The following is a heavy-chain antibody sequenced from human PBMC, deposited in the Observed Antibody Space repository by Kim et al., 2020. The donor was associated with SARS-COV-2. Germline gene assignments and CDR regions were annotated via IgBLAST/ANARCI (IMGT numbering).Heavy chain of an antibody. CDR1: GFTFSTYA. CDR2: ISASGGST. V-gene: IGHV3-23*01. Sequence: GGSLRLSCAASGFTFSTYAMSWVRQAPGKGLEWVSGISASGGSTYYADSVKCRFTISRDNSKNTVYLQMNSLRADDTAVYYCAKDLSGSNRAYFFNSWGQGTLVTVSS. D-gene: IGHD2-2*01. J-gene: IGHJ4*02. CDR3: AKDLSGSNRAYFFNS.